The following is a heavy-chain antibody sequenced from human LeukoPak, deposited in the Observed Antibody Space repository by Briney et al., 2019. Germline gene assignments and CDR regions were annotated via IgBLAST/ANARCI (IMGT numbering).Heavy chain of an antibody. V-gene: IGHV4-59*01. CDR3: ASISVAAHYYFDY. CDR2: IYYSGST. J-gene: IGHJ4*02. CDR1: GGSISSYY. D-gene: IGHD4-23*01. Sequence: PSETLSLTCTVSGGSISSYYWSWIRQPPGKGLEWIGYIYYSGSTNYNPPLKSRVTISVDTSKNQFSLKLSSVTAADTAVYYCASISVAAHYYFDYWGQGTLVTVSS.